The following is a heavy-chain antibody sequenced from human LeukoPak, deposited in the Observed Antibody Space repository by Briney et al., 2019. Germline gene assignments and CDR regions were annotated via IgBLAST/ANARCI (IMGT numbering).Heavy chain of an antibody. V-gene: IGHV3-7*03. CDR3: ARDFYDILTGYYRGCYFDY. J-gene: IGHJ4*02. CDR2: IKQDGSEK. Sequence: GGSLRLSCAASGFTFSSYWMSWVRQAPGKGLEWVANIKQDGSEKYYVDSVKGRFTISRDNAKNSLYLQMNRLRAEDTAVYYCARDFYDILTGYYRGCYFDYWGQGTLVTVSS. D-gene: IGHD3-9*01. CDR1: GFTFSSYW.